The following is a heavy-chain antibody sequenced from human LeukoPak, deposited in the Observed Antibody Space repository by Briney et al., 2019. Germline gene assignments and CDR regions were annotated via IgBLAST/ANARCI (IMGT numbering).Heavy chain of an antibody. CDR2: VFYNRTP. CDR1: GTSISSYY. D-gene: IGHD6-6*01. J-gene: IGHJ5*02. CDR3: ASTFPGYSSSSGDWFDP. V-gene: IGHV4-59*12. Sequence: SETLSLTCSVSGTSISSYYWSWIRQPPGKGLEWIGYVFYNRTPNYKPSLKSRLTMSVDMANNQFSLKLSSVTAADTAVYYCASTFPGYSSSSGDWFDPWGQGTLVTVSS.